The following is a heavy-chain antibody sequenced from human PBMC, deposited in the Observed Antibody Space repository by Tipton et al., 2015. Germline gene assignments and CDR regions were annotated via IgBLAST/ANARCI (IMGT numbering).Heavy chain of an antibody. V-gene: IGHV3-13*01. CDR2: IGTTGDA. CDR3: AKVSTFLNWFDP. J-gene: IGHJ5*02. D-gene: IGHD5/OR15-5a*01. Sequence: SLRLSCVASGFTFSSYDMHWVRQASGKGLEWVSVIGTTGDAYYADSVKGRFTISRDNSNNTVYLQMNSLRAEDTAVYYCAKVSTFLNWFDPWGQGTLVTVSS. CDR1: GFTFSSYD.